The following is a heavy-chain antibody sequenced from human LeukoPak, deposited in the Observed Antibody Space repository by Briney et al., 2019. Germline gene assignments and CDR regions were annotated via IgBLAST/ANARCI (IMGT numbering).Heavy chain of an antibody. Sequence: ASVKVSCKASGCTFSSYAISWVRQAPGQGLEWMGGIIPIFGTANYAQKFQGRVTITADKSTSTAYMELSSLRSEDTAVYYCASPPPRRGYSYGYDAFDIWGQGTMVTVSS. CDR1: GCTFSSYA. D-gene: IGHD5-18*01. J-gene: IGHJ3*02. CDR3: ASPPPRRGYSYGYDAFDI. V-gene: IGHV1-69*06. CDR2: IIPIFGTA.